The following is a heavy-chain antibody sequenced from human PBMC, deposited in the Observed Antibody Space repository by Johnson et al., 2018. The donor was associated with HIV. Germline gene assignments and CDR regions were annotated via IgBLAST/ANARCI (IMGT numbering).Heavy chain of an antibody. J-gene: IGHJ3*02. D-gene: IGHD1-7*01. CDR2: IKQDGREK. Sequence: VQLVESGGGLVQPGGSLRLSCAASGFTFSSYWMSWVRQAPGQGLEWVANIKQDGREKYYVDSVKGRFTISRDNAKNSLYLQMNSLTAEDTAVYYCARSATGTTADAFDIWGQGTMVTVSS. V-gene: IGHV3-7*01. CDR3: ARSATGTTADAFDI. CDR1: GFTFSSYW.